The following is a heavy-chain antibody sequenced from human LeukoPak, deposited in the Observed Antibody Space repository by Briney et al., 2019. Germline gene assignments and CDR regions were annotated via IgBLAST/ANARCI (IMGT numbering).Heavy chain of an antibody. CDR3: ARDLASGWYPALRTAFDY. CDR2: ISSSSSTI. D-gene: IGHD6-19*01. Sequence: PGGSLRLSCVASGFTFSNYTMNWVRQAPGKGLEWVSYISSSSSTIYYADSVKGRFTISRDNAKNSLYLQMNSLRAEDTAVYYCARDLASGWYPALRTAFDYWGQGTLVTVSS. V-gene: IGHV3-48*01. J-gene: IGHJ4*02. CDR1: GFTFSNYT.